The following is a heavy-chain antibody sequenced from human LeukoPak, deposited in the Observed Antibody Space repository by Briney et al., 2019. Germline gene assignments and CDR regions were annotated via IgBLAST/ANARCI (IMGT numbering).Heavy chain of an antibody. Sequence: PSETLSLTCTISDDSISSNRYFWAWVRQPPGKGLEWIGSINYSGRTYYNPSLMSRLTISVDTAKRQFSLKLTSVTAADTALYYCARAVLATKPEHWFDSWGQGTLVTVSS. CDR3: ARAVLATKPEHWFDS. V-gene: IGHV4-39*07. J-gene: IGHJ5*01. CDR2: INYSGRT. D-gene: IGHD1-14*01. CDR1: DDSISSNRYF.